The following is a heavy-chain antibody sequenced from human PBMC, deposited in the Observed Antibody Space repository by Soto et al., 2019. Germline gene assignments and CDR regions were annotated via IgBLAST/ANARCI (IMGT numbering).Heavy chain of an antibody. Sequence: SGGSLRLSCAAAGFNFSSYAMTWVRQAPGKGLEWVSTITGSGGSTYYADSVKGRFTISRDNSKNTLYLQMNSLRAEDTAVYYCAKDRTTMYDGFDNWGQGTMVTVSS. CDR2: ITGSGGST. CDR1: GFNFSSYA. D-gene: IGHD1-7*01. J-gene: IGHJ3*02. V-gene: IGHV3-23*01. CDR3: AKDRTTMYDGFDN.